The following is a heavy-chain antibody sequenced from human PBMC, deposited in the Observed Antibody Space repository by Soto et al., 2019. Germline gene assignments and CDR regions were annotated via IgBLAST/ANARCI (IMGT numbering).Heavy chain of an antibody. J-gene: IGHJ5*02. CDR1: GASISIGW. Sequence: SDTLSLTCAVSGASISIGWWTWVRQPPGKGLEWIGETLYSGRTNYNSSLNSRVTISIDKSKKQFSLNLSSVTAADTAVYYCSSRVTDAPTWGQGTLVTVSS. V-gene: IGHV4-4*02. D-gene: IGHD3-10*01. CDR3: SSRVTDAPT. CDR2: TLYSGRT.